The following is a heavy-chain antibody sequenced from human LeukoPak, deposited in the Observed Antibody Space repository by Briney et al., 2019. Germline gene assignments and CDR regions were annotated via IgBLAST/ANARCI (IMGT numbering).Heavy chain of an antibody. D-gene: IGHD2-2*01. CDR2: ISAYNDNT. CDR3: ARWYCSSTSCYADALDI. Sequence: ASVKVSCKASGHTITSYGISWVRQAPGQGLEWMGWISAYNDNTNYAQKLQGRVTMTTDTSTSTAYMELRSLRSDDTAVYYCARWYCSSTSCYADALDIWGQGTMVTVSS. CDR1: GHTITSYG. J-gene: IGHJ3*02. V-gene: IGHV1-18*01.